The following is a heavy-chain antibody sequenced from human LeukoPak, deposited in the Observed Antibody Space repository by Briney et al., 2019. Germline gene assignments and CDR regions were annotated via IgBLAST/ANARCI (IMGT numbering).Heavy chain of an antibody. CDR1: GFTVNSNY. J-gene: IGHJ6*03. D-gene: IGHD6-19*01. V-gene: IGHV3-66*01. CDR3: AKGSKAVLFTRDRYMDV. Sequence: GGSLRLSCAASGFTVNSNYMSWVRQAPGKGLEWVSVIYSGGRTYYADSVKGRFTISRDNFNNTLYLQMNSLRAEDTAVYFCAKGSKAVLFTRDRYMDVWGKGTTVTISS. CDR2: IYSGGRT.